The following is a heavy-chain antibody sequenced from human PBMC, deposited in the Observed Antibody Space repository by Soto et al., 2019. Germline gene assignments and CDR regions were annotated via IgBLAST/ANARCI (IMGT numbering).Heavy chain of an antibody. Sequence: EAQLVESGGGVVQPGGALRLSCEASGFSLGSYWMTWVRQAPGKGLEWVANIKKDGSRTSYLDSVRGRFTVTRDNVGTSRSLQMDSLRAEATGLYVCSRDVSPGTSTLYLDAFDIWGQGTRVTVSS. CDR2: IKKDGSRT. D-gene: IGHD2-8*01. J-gene: IGHJ3*02. CDR3: SRDVSPGTSTLYLDAFDI. V-gene: IGHV3-7*05. CDR1: GFSLGSYW.